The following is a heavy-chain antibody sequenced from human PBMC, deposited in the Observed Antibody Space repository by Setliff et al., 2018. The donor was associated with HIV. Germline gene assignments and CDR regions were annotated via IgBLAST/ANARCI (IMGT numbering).Heavy chain of an antibody. CDR3: ARDGPLEGSYRYYYYYMDV. Sequence: SETLSLTCTVSGGSISSHYWSWIQQPPGKGLEWIGYIYYSGSTNYNPSLKSRVTISVDTSKNQFSLKLSSVTAADTAVYYCARDGPLEGSYRYYYYYMDVWGKGTTVTVSS. CDR1: GGSISSHY. D-gene: IGHD3-10*01. CDR2: IYYSGST. V-gene: IGHV4-59*11. J-gene: IGHJ6*03.